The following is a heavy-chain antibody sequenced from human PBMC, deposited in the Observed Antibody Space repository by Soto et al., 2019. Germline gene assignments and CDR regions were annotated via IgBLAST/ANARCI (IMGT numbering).Heavy chain of an antibody. J-gene: IGHJ3*01. Sequence: EVKLLESGGGLAQPGGSLRLSCVGSGFTFDSYAISWVRQAPGERLQWIAAISGSADGTDYAHSVRGRFTISRDNAKKTVNLQMDSLRVEDTAVYFCAKDTVGGYSFWSGYCSDGLDVWGQGTLVTVS. CDR3: AKDTVGGYSFWSGYCSDGLDV. D-gene: IGHD3-3*01. V-gene: IGHV3-23*01. CDR1: GFTFDSYA. CDR2: ISGSADGT.